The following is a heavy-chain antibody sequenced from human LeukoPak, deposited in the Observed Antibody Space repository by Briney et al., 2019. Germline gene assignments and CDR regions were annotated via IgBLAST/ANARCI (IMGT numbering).Heavy chain of an antibody. CDR3: ARGGVYSSSWYPPFDY. V-gene: IGHV1-46*01. CDR2: INPSGGST. Sequence: ASAKVSCKASGYTFTSYYMHWVRQAPGQGLEWMGIINPSGGSTSYAQKFQGRVTMTRDMSTSTVYMELSSLRSEDTAVYYCARGGVYSSSWYPPFDYWGQGTLVTVSS. CDR1: GYTFTSYY. D-gene: IGHD6-13*01. J-gene: IGHJ4*02.